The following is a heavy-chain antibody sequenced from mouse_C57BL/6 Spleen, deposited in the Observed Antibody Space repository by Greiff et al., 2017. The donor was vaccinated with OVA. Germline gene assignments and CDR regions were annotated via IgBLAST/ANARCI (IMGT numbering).Heavy chain of an antibody. CDR1: GYTFTSYG. Sequence: VKLMESGAELARPGASVKLSCKASGYTFTSYGISWVKQRTGQGLEWIGEIYPRSGNTYYNEKFKGKATLTADKSSSTAYMELRSLTSEDSAVYFCARYYYGSNLPFDYWGQGTTLTVSS. D-gene: IGHD1-1*01. CDR2: IYPRSGNT. V-gene: IGHV1-81*01. J-gene: IGHJ2*01. CDR3: ARYYYGSNLPFDY.